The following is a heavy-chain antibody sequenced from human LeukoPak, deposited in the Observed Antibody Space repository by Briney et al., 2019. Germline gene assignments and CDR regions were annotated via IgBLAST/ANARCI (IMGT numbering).Heavy chain of an antibody. CDR2: ISAYNGNT. J-gene: IGHJ6*03. CDR1: GYTFTSYG. CDR3: ARDRGYSYGYDYYYMDV. V-gene: IGHV1-18*01. D-gene: IGHD5-18*01. Sequence: ASVKVSCKASGYTFTSYGISWVRQAPGQGLEWMGWISAYNGNTNYAQKLQGRVTMTTDTSTSTAYMELRSLRSDGTAVYYCARDRGYSYGYDYYYMDVWGKGTTVTVSS.